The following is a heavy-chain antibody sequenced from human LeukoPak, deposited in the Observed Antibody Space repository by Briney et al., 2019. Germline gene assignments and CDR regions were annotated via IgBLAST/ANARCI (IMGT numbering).Heavy chain of an antibody. CDR3: ARLPSPDYYYNY. CDR1: GGSFSGYY. Sequence: TSETLSLTCAVYGGSFSGYYWSWIRQPPGKGLEWIGEINHSGSTNYNPSLKSRVTISVDTSKNQFSLKLSSVTAADTAVYYCARLPSPDYYYNYWGQGTLVTVSS. D-gene: IGHD3-22*01. CDR2: INHSGST. V-gene: IGHV4-34*01. J-gene: IGHJ4*02.